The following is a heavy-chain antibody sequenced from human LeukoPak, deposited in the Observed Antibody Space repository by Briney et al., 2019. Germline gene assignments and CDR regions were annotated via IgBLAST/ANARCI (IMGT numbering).Heavy chain of an antibody. D-gene: IGHD2-2*01. Sequence: GGSLRLSCAASGFTFSSYEMNWVRQAPGKGLEWVSYISSSRSTIYYADSVKGRFTISRDNSKNTLYLEMNSLRVEDTAVYYWASRSPASDYWHQGTLVTVSS. CDR3: ASRSPASDY. V-gene: IGHV3-48*03. CDR2: ISSSRSTI. CDR1: GFTFSSYE. J-gene: IGHJ4*02.